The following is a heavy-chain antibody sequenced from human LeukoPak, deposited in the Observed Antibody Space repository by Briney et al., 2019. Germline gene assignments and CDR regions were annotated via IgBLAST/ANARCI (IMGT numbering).Heavy chain of an antibody. J-gene: IGHJ3*02. V-gene: IGHV3-7*01. CDR2: IKQDGSEK. D-gene: IGHD2-21*02. CDR3: ARDLCGGGDCYRGTFDM. CDR1: GFTFNYYY. Sequence: GGSLRLSCTASGFTFNYYYMTWVRQAPGKGLEWVANIKQDGSEKYYGDSVKGRFTISRDNAKNSLYLQMNSLRAEDTAVYYCARDLCGGGDCYRGTFDMWGHGTMATVSS.